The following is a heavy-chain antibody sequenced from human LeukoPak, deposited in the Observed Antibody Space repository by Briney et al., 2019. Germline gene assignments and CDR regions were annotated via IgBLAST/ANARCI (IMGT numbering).Heavy chain of an antibody. J-gene: IGHJ4*02. CDR1: GYTFTDYY. CDR3: ARARWQLVPYFDS. Sequence: GASVTVSCKASGYTFTDYYMHWVRQAPGQGLEWMGWINPNSGGTNFAQKFQGRGAMTRDTSISTAYLELGSLRSDDTAVYFCARARWQLVPYFDSWGQGTLVTVSS. CDR2: INPNSGGT. V-gene: IGHV1-2*02. D-gene: IGHD6-6*01.